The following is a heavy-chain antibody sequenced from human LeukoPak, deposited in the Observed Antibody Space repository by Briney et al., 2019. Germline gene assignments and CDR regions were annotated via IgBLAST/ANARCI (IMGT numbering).Heavy chain of an antibody. J-gene: IGHJ6*03. D-gene: IGHD1-1*01. CDR3: AKDRGLWTYYYYGDV. Sequence: GGSLRLSCAASGFTFSSYGMHWVRQAPGKGLEWVAFIRYDGSNKYYADSVKGRFTISRDNSKNTLYLQMNSLRAEDTAVYYCAKDRGLWTYYYYGDVGGKGPRVTIPS. V-gene: IGHV3-30*02. CDR1: GFTFSSYG. CDR2: IRYDGSNK.